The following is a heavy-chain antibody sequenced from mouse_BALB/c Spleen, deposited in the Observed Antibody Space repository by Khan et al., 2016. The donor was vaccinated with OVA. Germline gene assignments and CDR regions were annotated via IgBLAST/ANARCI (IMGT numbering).Heavy chain of an antibody. Sequence: QIQLVQSGPELKKPGETVKISCKASGYTLTNYGMNWVKQAPGKGLKWMGWINTYTGEPTFTDDFKGRFAFSLETSASTAYLQINNLKTEDTATYFFASSNGNYWFAYWGQGTLVTVSA. V-gene: IGHV9-3-1*01. CDR3: ASSNGNYWFAY. D-gene: IGHD2-1*01. J-gene: IGHJ3*01. CDR1: GYTLTNYG. CDR2: INTYTGEP.